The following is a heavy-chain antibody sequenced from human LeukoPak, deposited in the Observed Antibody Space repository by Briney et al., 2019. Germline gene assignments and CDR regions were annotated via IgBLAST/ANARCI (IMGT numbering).Heavy chain of an antibody. V-gene: IGHV3-48*01. CDR1: GFTFSSYS. D-gene: IGHD1-26*01. CDR2: ISAEGATI. J-gene: IGHJ4*02. CDR3: ARDRVGTKGDY. Sequence: GGSLRLSCAASGFTFSSYSMDRVRQAPGKGLQWVSYISAEGATIYYAEDVRGRFTISRDDAKNSLYLDMSNLRVDDTAVYYCARDRVGTKGDYWGQGTLVTVS.